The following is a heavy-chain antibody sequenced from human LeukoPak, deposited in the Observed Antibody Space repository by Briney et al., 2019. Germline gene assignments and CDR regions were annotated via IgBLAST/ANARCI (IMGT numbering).Heavy chain of an antibody. D-gene: IGHD3-10*01. J-gene: IGHJ4*02. CDR3: ARETMVRGVILFDY. Sequence: GGSLRLSCAASGFTFSSYAMTWVRQAPGRGLEWVSAISGSGDSTYHADSVKGRLTISRDNSKNTLYLQMNSLRAEDTAVYYCARETMVRGVILFDYWGQGTLATVSS. CDR1: GFTFSSYA. CDR2: ISGSGDST. V-gene: IGHV3-23*01.